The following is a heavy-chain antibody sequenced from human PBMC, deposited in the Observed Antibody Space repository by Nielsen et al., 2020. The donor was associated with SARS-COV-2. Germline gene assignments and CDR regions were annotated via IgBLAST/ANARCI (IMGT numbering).Heavy chain of an antibody. CDR2: ISGSGGST. CDR1: GFTFSSYA. V-gene: IGHV3-23*01. J-gene: IGHJ3*02. D-gene: IGHD5-12*01. Sequence: GESLKISCAASGFTFSSYAMRWVRQAPGKGLEWVSAISGSGGSTYYADSVKGRFTISRDSSKNTLFLQMNSLRAEDTAVYYCAKQYSDNYYDAFDIWGQATMVTVSS. CDR3: AKQYSDNYYDAFDI.